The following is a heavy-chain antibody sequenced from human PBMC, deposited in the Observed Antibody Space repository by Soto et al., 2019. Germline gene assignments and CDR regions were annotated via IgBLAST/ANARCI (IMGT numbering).Heavy chain of an antibody. CDR1: GFTVSSNY. J-gene: IGHJ3*02. CDR2: IYSGGGI. CDR3: AKDRPFDI. Sequence: GALRLSCAASGFTVSSNYISWVRQAPGKGLEWVSVIYSGGGIYYADSVMGRFTISRDNSKNTVYLQMSSLRAEDTAVYYCAKDRPFDIWRQGTMVTVSS. V-gene: IGHV3-53*01.